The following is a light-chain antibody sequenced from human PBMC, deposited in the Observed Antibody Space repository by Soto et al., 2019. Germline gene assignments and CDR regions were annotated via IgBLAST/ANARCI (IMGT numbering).Light chain of an antibody. CDR3: HHYGRSPIYT. Sequence: EIVMTQSPATLSVSPGERATLSCRASQSVSSNLAWYQQKPGQAPRLLIYGASTRATGIPARFSGSGSGTEFTLTISSLQSEDFAVYYCHHYGRSPIYTFGPGTNVDFK. CDR1: QSVSSN. V-gene: IGKV3-15*01. CDR2: GAS. J-gene: IGKJ3*01.